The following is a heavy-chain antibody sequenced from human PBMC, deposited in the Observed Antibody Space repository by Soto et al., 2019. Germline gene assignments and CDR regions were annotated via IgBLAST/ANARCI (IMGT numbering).Heavy chain of an antibody. J-gene: IGHJ4*02. D-gene: IGHD6-19*01. V-gene: IGHV1-46*01. Sequence: QVQLVQSGAEVKKPGASVKVSCKASGYTFTSYYMHWVRQAPGQGLEWMGIINPSGGSTSYAQKFQGRVTMTRDTSTSTVYRELSSLRSEDTAVYYCARSGISSGAGTSLTGYWGQGTLVTVSS. CDR2: INPSGGST. CDR1: GYTFTSYY. CDR3: ARSGISSGAGTSLTGY.